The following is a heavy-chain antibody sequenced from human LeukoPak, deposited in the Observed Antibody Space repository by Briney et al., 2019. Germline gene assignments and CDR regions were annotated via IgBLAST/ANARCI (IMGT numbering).Heavy chain of an antibody. Sequence: ASVKVSCKVSGYTLTELSMHWVRQAPGKGFEWMGGFDPEDGETIYAQKFQGRVTMTEDTSTDTAYMELSSLRSEDTAVYYCAAFWGYSSAITPAGYWFDPWGQGTLVTVSS. CDR1: GYTLTELS. V-gene: IGHV1-24*01. CDR3: AAFWGYSSAITPAGYWFDP. J-gene: IGHJ5*02. D-gene: IGHD6-19*01. CDR2: FDPEDGET.